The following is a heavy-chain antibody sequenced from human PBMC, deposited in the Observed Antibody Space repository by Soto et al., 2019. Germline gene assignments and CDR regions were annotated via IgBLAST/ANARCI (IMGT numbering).Heavy chain of an antibody. CDR1: GVTCSSYA. J-gene: IGHJ6*02. D-gene: IGHD3-22*01. V-gene: IGHV1-69*13. CDR2: IIPIFGTA. CDR3: ARDKRSMIVVVHAQYYYYGMDV. Sequence: GASVKVSFKASGVTCSSYAISWLRHAPGQGLEWMGGIIPIFGTANYAQKFQGRVTITADESTSTAYMELSSLRSEDTAVYYCARDKRSMIVVVHAQYYYYGMDVWGQGTTVTVSS.